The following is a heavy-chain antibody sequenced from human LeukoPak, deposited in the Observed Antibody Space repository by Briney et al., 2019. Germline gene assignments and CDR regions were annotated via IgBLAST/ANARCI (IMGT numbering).Heavy chain of an antibody. Sequence: SETLSLTCTVSGGSIISYHWSWIRQLAGKGLEWIGRIYTGGTTNYNPSLNSRVTISVDKSKSQFSLKLSSVTAADTAMYYCAREDSAAYCTSTSCYGFDHWGQGILVTVSS. V-gene: IGHV4-4*07. CDR1: GGSIISYH. CDR3: AREDSAAYCTSTSCYGFDH. D-gene: IGHD2-2*01. CDR2: IYTGGTT. J-gene: IGHJ4*02.